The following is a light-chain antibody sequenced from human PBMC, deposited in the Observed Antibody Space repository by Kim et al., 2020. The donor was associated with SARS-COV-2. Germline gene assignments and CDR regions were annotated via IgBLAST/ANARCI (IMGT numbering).Light chain of an antibody. CDR2: GND. Sequence: QSVLTQPPSLSGAPGQRVTLSCTGTSTNIGAGYDVHWYQQPPGKVPKLLIYGNDNRPSGVPDRFSGSKSGTSASLAITGLQAEDEADYYCQSYDSRLSGWVFGGGTRLTVL. CDR1: STNIGAGYD. J-gene: IGLJ3*02. V-gene: IGLV1-40*01. CDR3: QSYDSRLSGWV.